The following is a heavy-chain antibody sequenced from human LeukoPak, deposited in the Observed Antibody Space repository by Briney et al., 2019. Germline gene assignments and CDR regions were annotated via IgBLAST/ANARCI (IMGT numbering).Heavy chain of an antibody. CDR2: IKRDGREK. J-gene: IGHJ4*02. D-gene: IGHD6-19*01. CDR3: VSGIGWLPDY. Sequence: GGSLRHSCAASAGFTFSDYWMNWVRQAPGKGLEWVAIIKRDGREKIYVDSVKGRFTISRDNAKSSLYLQMNSLRAEDTAVYYCVSGIGWLPDYWGQGTLVTVSS. V-gene: IGHV3-7*03. CDR1: AGFTFSDYW.